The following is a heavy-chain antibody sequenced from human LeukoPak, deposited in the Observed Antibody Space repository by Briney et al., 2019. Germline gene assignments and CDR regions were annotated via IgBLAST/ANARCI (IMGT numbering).Heavy chain of an antibody. V-gene: IGHV1-46*01. D-gene: IGHD6-19*01. CDR2: INPSGGST. CDR1: GYTFTSYY. Sequence: GASVKVSCKASGYTFTSYYMHWVRQAPGQGLEWMGIINPSGGSTSYAQKFQGRVTTTRDTSTSTVYMELSSLRSEDTAVYYCARGLSPAYRITVAGTRFDYWGQGTLVTVSS. J-gene: IGHJ4*02. CDR3: ARGLSPAYRITVAGTRFDY.